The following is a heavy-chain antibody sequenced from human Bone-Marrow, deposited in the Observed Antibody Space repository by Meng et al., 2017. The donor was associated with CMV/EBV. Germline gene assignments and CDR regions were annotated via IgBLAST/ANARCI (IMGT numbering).Heavy chain of an antibody. D-gene: IGHD1-7*01. CDR2: INWNGGST. CDR1: GFTFDDYG. V-gene: IGHV3-20*04. J-gene: IGHJ6*02. Sequence: GGSLRLSCAASGFTFDDYGMSWVRQAPGKGLEWVSGINWNGGSTGYADSVKGRFTISRDNAKNSLYLQMNSLRAEDTALYYCARDLGWNYVLYYYGMDVWGQGPTVTVPS. CDR3: ARDLGWNYVLYYYGMDV.